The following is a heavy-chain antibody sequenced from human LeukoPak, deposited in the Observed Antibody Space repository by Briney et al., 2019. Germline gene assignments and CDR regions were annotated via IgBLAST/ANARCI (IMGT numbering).Heavy chain of an antibody. CDR2: ISDSGGST. D-gene: IGHD7-27*01. CDR1: GFTFGTYA. J-gene: IGHJ4*02. V-gene: IGHV3-23*01. Sequence: GGSLRLSCAASGFTFGTYAMSWVRQAPGKGLEWVSSISDSGGSTYYADSLKGRFTISRDNSRNTLYLQMKTLRAEDTAVYYCAPRRALYLGYFDYWGQGTLVTVSS. CDR3: APRRALYLGYFDY.